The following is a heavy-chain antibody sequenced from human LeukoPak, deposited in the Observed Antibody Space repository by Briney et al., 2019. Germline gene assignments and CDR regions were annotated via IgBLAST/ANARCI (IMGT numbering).Heavy chain of an antibody. J-gene: IGHJ4*02. V-gene: IGHV3-7*01. CDR3: ATTIGDY. D-gene: IGHD3-10*01. Sequence: GGSLRLSCAASGFTFSTYWMSWVRQAPGKGLEWVANMNQDGSDKYYVDSVKGRFTISRDNAESSLYLQMNSLRAEDTAVYYCATTIGDYWGQGTLVTVSS. CDR1: GFTFSTYW. CDR2: MNQDGSDK.